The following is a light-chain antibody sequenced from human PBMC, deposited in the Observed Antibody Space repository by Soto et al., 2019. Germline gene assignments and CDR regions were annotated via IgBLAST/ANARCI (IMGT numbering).Light chain of an antibody. CDR2: DVS. V-gene: IGKV1-13*02. Sequence: AIQLTQSPSSLSASVGDRVTITCRASQDIRGALAWYQQKPGKAPKFLIFDVSTLQSGVPSRFSGSGSGTDFTLTISSLQPEDFGTYYCHQFNTYPITFGQGTRLEMK. CDR1: QDIRGA. CDR3: HQFNTYPIT. J-gene: IGKJ5*01.